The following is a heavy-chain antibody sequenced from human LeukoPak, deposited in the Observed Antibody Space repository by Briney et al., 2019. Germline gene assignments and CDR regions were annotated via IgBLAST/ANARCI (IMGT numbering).Heavy chain of an antibody. D-gene: IGHD5-18*01. Sequence: SETLSLTCTVSGGSISSYYWSWIRQPPGKGLEWIGYIYYSGRTNYNPSLKSRVTISVETSQNHISLRLSSVTAADTAVYYCARDAYSYGLGCFDPWGQGTLVTVSS. CDR1: GGSISSYY. CDR2: IYYSGRT. V-gene: IGHV4-59*01. J-gene: IGHJ5*02. CDR3: ARDAYSYGLGCFDP.